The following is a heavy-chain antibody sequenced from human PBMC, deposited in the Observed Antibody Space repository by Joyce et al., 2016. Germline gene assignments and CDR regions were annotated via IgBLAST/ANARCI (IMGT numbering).Heavy chain of an antibody. J-gene: IGHJ6*02. CDR3: ARETSGYAMDV. V-gene: IGHV3-33*01. Sequence: QVQLVESGGGVVQPGRSLRLSCAASGFTFSSYGLYWVRQAPGNGLDWVAVIWFDGSNIHYADSVKGRLTISRDNSKKTLYLQMNSLRAEDTAVYYCARETSGYAMDVWGPGTTVIVSS. D-gene: IGHD3-3*01. CDR1: GFTFSSYG. CDR2: IWFDGSNI.